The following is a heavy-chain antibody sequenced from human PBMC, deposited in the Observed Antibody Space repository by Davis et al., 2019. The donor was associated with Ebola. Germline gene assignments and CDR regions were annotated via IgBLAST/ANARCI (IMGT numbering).Heavy chain of an antibody. D-gene: IGHD4-17*01. Sequence: MPSETLSLTCTVSGGSISSSGFYWTWIRQPPGKGLEWIGYYYYTGSTYYNPSLKSRVTISVDTSKNQFSLKLSSVTAADTAVYYCARALSDYGDPLMGYWGQGTLVTVSS. V-gene: IGHV4-39*07. CDR2: YYYTGST. CDR1: GGSISSSGFY. J-gene: IGHJ4*02. CDR3: ARALSDYGDPLMGY.